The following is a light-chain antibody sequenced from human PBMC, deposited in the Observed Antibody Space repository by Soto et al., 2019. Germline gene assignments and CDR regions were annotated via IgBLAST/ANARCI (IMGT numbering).Light chain of an antibody. Sequence: EIVLTQSPGTLSLSPGERATLSCRASQSVSSSYLAWYQQKPGQAPRLLIYGASSRATGIPDRFSGSGSGTDFTLPIRRLEPEDFAVYYCKQYGSSLYTFGQGTKLEIK. J-gene: IGKJ2*01. CDR3: KQYGSSLYT. V-gene: IGKV3-20*01. CDR2: GAS. CDR1: QSVSSSY.